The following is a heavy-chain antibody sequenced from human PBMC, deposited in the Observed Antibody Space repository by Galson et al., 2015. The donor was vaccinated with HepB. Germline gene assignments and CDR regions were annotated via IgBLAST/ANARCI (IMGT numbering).Heavy chain of an antibody. CDR3: AKGKYQLPPGGAGFDP. D-gene: IGHD2-2*01. Sequence: SLRLSCAASGFTFNDYAMHWVRQAPGKGLEWVSGISWNSGSIGYADSVKGRFTISRDNAKNSLYLQMNSLRAEGTALYYCAKGKYQLPPGGAGFDPWGQGTLVTVSS. CDR1: GFTFNDYA. J-gene: IGHJ5*02. V-gene: IGHV3-9*01. CDR2: ISWNSGSI.